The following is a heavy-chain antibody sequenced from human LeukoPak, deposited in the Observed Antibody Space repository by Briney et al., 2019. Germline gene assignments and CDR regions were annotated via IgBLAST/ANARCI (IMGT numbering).Heavy chain of an antibody. Sequence: GASVKVSCKASGYTFTGYYMHWVRQAPGQGLEWMGWINPNSGGTNYAQTFQGRVTMTRDTSISTAYMELSRLRSDDTAVYYCARAAVGAQGYNWFDPWGQGTLVTVSS. J-gene: IGHJ5*02. D-gene: IGHD1-26*01. V-gene: IGHV1-2*02. CDR1: GYTFTGYY. CDR2: INPNSGGT. CDR3: ARAAVGAQGYNWFDP.